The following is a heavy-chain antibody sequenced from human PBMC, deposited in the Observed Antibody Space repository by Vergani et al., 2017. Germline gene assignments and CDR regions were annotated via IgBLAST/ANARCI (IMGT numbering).Heavy chain of an antibody. Sequence: QVPLQESGPGLVKPSETLSLTCTVSGGSISSYYWSWIRQPPGKGLEWIGYIYYSGSTNYNPSLKSRVTISVDTSKNQFSLKLSSVTAADTAVYYCARVGTIPTWYFDLWGRGTLVTVSS. D-gene: IGHD3-3*01. J-gene: IGHJ2*01. CDR1: GGSISSYY. CDR2: IYYSGST. CDR3: ARVGTIPTWYFDL. V-gene: IGHV4-59*01.